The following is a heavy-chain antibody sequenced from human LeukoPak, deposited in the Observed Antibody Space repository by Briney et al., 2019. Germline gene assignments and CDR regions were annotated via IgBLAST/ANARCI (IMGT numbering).Heavy chain of an antibody. D-gene: IGHD6-19*01. J-gene: IGHJ5*02. V-gene: IGHV3-74*01. Sequence: GGSLRLSCAASGFTFNSYWMHWVRQVPGKGLVWVSRISSDGSTTSYADSVKGRFTISRDNAKNTLYLQMNSLRDEDTAIYYCARAQAVAGTGGFDPWGQGTLVTVSS. CDR3: ARAQAVAGTGGFDP. CDR1: GFTFNSYW. CDR2: ISSDGSTT.